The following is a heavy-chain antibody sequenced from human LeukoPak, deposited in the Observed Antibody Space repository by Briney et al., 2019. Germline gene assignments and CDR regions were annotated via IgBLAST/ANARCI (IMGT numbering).Heavy chain of an antibody. J-gene: IGHJ4*02. V-gene: IGHV3-23*01. CDR2: ISSKSDYK. Sequence: GGSLRLSCAASGFTFSIYAMSWVRQAPGKGLELVSSISSKSDYKYYEDSVKGRFTIYRDNSQNTLYLQMNSLRAEDTAIYYCAKDRPNYYESNGHYYRRDGDYWGQGTLVTVSS. CDR3: AKDRPNYYESNGHYYRRDGDY. CDR1: GFTFSIYA. D-gene: IGHD3-22*01.